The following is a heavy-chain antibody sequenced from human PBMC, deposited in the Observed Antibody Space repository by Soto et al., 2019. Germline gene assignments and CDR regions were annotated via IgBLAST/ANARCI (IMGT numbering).Heavy chain of an antibody. V-gene: IGHV3-23*01. CDR2: ISGSGGST. CDR1: GFTFSSYA. J-gene: IGHJ3*02. CDR3: EKAAYDSSGYPDAFDI. Sequence: EVQLLESGGGLVQPGGSLRLSCAASGFTFSSYAMSWVRQAPGKGLEWVSAISGSGGSTYYADSVKGRFTISRDNSKNTLYLQMNSLRAEDMAVYYCEKAAYDSSGYPDAFDIWGQGAMVTVSS. D-gene: IGHD3-22*01.